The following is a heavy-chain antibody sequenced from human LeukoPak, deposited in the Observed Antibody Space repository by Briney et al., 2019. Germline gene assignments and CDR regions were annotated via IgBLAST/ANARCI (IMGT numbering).Heavy chain of an antibody. CDR3: ARMPYGGFEY. V-gene: IGHV4-38-2*01. J-gene: IGHJ4*02. D-gene: IGHD4-23*01. Sequence: PSETLSLTCAVCGYSICSGYQWGWIRQPPGKGVEWIGSTYHSGATYYSPSLKSRVTMSVETSKNQFSVKLSSVTAADMAVYYCARMPYGGFEYWGQGALVTVSS. CDR2: TYHSGAT. CDR1: GYSICSGYQ.